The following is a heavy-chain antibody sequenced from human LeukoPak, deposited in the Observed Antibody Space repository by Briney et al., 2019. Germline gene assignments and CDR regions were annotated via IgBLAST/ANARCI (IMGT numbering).Heavy chain of an antibody. V-gene: IGHV1-69*01. CDR3: ARSSGTMVRGAIISSTFDY. CDR2: IIPIFGTA. CDR1: GGTFSSYA. J-gene: IGHJ4*02. D-gene: IGHD3-10*01. Sequence: SVKVSCKASGGTFSSYAISWVRQAPGQGLEWMGGIIPIFGTANYAQKFQGRVTITADESTSTAYMELSSLGSEDTAVYYCARSSGTMVRGAIISSTFDYWGQGTLVTVSS.